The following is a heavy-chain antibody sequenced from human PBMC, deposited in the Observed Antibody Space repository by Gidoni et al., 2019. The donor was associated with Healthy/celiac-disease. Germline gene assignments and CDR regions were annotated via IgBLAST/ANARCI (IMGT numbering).Heavy chain of an antibody. V-gene: IGHV3-30*18. CDR1: GFTFRSYG. Sequence: QVQLVESGGGVVQPGRYLRLSCAASGFTFRSYGMHWVRQAPGKGLEWVAVISYDGSNKYYADSVKGRFTISRDNSKNTLYLQMNSLRAEDTAVYYCAKDFRASSSLDAFDIWGQGTMVTVSS. CDR2: ISYDGSNK. CDR3: AKDFRASSSLDAFDI. D-gene: IGHD6-13*01. J-gene: IGHJ3*02.